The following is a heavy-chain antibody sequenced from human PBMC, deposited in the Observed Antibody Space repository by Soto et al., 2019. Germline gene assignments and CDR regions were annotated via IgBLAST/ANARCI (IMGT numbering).Heavy chain of an antibody. D-gene: IGHD2-2*02. CDR2: IYPGDSET. J-gene: IGHJ4*02. CDR1: GYRFTNYW. Sequence: GESLKISCKGSGYRFTNYWIGWVRQMPGKGLEWMGTIYPGDSETRYSPSFQGQVTISADKSISTAYLQWSSLKTSDTAMYYCATYCSSTSCYKSAVDNNWGQGTLVTVYS. V-gene: IGHV5-51*01. CDR3: ATYCSSTSCYKSAVDNN.